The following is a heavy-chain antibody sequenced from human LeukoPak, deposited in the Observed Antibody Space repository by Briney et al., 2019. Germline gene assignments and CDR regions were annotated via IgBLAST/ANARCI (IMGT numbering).Heavy chain of an antibody. CDR1: GYAFTINH. CDR2: INPSGDST. CDR3: AKLATSDTGETY. V-gene: IGHV1-46*01. Sequence: ASVKVSCKASGYAFTINHIHWVRQAPGQGLEWMGVINPSGDSTTYAQNFQGRVTMTRDTSTSTVYMELRSLRSEDTAIYYCAKLATSDTGETYWGQGTLVTVSS. J-gene: IGHJ4*02. D-gene: IGHD3-16*01.